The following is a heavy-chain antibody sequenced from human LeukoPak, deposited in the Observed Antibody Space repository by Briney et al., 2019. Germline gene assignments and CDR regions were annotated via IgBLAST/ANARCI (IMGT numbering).Heavy chain of an antibody. V-gene: IGHV3-11*04. D-gene: IGHD3-16*01. CDR1: GFTFSYVY. Sequence: GRSLRPSCAASGFTFSYVYMTWIRQAERNWMEWVSYISGSGTNIFYADSVKGRFTISRDNAKNSLYLQMNSLRAEDTAVYYCARKALVFGGTIIIPDAFDIWGQGTLVTVSS. CDR2: ISGSGTNI. CDR3: ARKALVFGGTIIIPDAFDI. J-gene: IGHJ3*02.